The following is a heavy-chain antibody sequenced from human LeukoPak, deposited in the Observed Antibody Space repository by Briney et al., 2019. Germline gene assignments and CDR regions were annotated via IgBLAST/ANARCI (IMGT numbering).Heavy chain of an antibody. CDR3: ARLLWFGVLPDYWYFDL. D-gene: IGHD3-10*01. Sequence: SETLSLTCSVSGGSMYSHHWGWVRQAPGKGLEFIGYIYHNGSTNYNPSLKSRVTMSLHTSKDQFSLTLKSVTAADTAVYHCARLLWFGVLPDYWYFDLWGRGTLVLVSS. V-gene: IGHV4-59*11. CDR2: IYHNGST. CDR1: GGSMYSHH. J-gene: IGHJ2*01.